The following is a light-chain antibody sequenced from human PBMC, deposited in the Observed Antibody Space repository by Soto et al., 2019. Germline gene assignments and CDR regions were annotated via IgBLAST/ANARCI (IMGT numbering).Light chain of an antibody. Sequence: DIQMTQSPSTLSASVGDRVTITCRASQSISSWLAWFQKKPGKDPKILIYKASSLESGVPSRFSGSGSGTEFDLTISSLQTDDFATYYCQQYNSYTWTFGQGTKVDIK. V-gene: IGKV1-5*03. CDR2: KAS. CDR3: QQYNSYTWT. CDR1: QSISSW. J-gene: IGKJ1*01.